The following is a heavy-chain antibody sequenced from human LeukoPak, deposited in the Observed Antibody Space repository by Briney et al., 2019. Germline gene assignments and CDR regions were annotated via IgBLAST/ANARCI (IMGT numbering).Heavy chain of an antibody. CDR1: GFTFSSYA. CDR2: ISGSGGST. CDR3: ARKTGMTGEAFEY. D-gene: IGHD1-1*01. J-gene: IGHJ4*02. Sequence: TGGSLRLSCAASGFTFSSYAMSWVRQAPGKGLEWVSAISGSGGSTYYADSVKGRFTISRDNSKNTLYLQMNSLRAEDTAVYYCARKTGMTGEAFEYWGQGTLVTVSS. V-gene: IGHV3-23*01.